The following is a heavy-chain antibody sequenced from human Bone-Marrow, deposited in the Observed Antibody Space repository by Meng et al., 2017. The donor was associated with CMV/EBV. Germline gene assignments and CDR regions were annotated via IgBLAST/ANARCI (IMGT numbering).Heavy chain of an antibody. CDR2: IYPDDSDT. V-gene: IGHV5-51*01. Sequence: GGSLRLSCKGSGYNFTNYWIAWVRQMPGKGLEWMGIIYPDDSDTRYSPSFQGQVTITADKSLNTAYLQWSSLKASDTAMYYCARLSLGTLFGVVIKNYFDYWGQGTLVTVSS. J-gene: IGHJ4*02. CDR3: ARLSLGTLFGVVIKNYFDY. D-gene: IGHD3-3*01. CDR1: GYNFTNYW.